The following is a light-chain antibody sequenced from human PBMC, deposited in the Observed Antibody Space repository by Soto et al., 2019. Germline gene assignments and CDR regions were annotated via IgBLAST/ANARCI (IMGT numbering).Light chain of an antibody. CDR1: QSVTSN. CDR3: QQHYSSPYT. J-gene: IGKJ2*01. Sequence: DSQMTQPPSSLSASIGDRVTITCRASQSVTSNLNWYQQKFGETPKLLMYAVSNLQGGVPSRFSGSGSGTDFTLTSSSLQPEDFATYYCQQHYSSPYTFGQGNKLEV. V-gene: IGKV1-39*01. CDR2: AVS.